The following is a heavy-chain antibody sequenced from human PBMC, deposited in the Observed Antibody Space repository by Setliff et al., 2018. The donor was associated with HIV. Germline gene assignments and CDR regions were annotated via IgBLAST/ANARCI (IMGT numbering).Heavy chain of an antibody. CDR1: GFAFRNYI. CDR2: ISSDGSDK. J-gene: IGHJ4*02. D-gene: IGHD4-17*01. V-gene: IGHV3-30*07. CDR3: VRESLTTVSSY. Sequence: GGSLRLSCAASGFAFRNYIFHWVRQAPGKGLEWVAIISSDGSDKNYADSVKGRFTISRDNAKNSLYLQMNSLRAEDTAVYYCVRESLTTVSSYWGQGTLVTVSS.